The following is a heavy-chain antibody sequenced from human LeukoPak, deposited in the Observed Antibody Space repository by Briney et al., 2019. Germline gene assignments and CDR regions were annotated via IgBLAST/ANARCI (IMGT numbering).Heavy chain of an antibody. Sequence: ASVKVSCKASGYTFTSYGISWVRQAPGQGLEWMGWISAYNGNTNYAQKLQGRVTMTTDTSTSTAYMELRSLRSDDTAVYYCARDYGAPVTTFPDYWGQGTLVAVSS. CDR3: ARDYGAPVTTFPDY. J-gene: IGHJ4*02. CDR2: ISAYNGNT. V-gene: IGHV1-18*01. D-gene: IGHD4-17*01. CDR1: GYTFTSYG.